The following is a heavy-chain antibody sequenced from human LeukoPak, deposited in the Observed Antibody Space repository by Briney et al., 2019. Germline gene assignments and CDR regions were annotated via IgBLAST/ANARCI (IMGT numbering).Heavy chain of an antibody. J-gene: IGHJ6*02. CDR2: ISYDGSNK. D-gene: IGHD3-9*01. CDR1: GFTFSSYG. V-gene: IGHV3-30*18. CDR3: AKGGYDILTGYFVGYYGMDV. Sequence: GGSLRLSCAASGFTFSSYGVHWVRRAPGKGLEWVAVISYDGSNKYYADSVKGRFTISRDNSKNTLYLQMNSLRAEDTAVYYCAKGGYDILTGYFVGYYGMDVWGQGTTVTVSS.